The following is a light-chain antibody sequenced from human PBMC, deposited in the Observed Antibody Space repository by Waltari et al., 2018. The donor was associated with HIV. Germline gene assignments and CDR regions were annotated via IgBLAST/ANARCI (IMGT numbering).Light chain of an antibody. Sequence: DIQMTQSPSSLSASVGDRVTISCRASQSINTYLNWYQQKPGEAPKLLIYTTSTLQSGFPSRFSGSGSRTDFTLTISSLQPEAFATYYSQQSFNNPRAFVQGTKVEI. CDR2: TTS. J-gene: IGKJ1*01. V-gene: IGKV1-39*01. CDR1: QSINTY. CDR3: QQSFNNPRA.